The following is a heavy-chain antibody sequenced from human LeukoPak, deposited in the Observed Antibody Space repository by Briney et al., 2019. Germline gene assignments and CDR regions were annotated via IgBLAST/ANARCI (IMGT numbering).Heavy chain of an antibody. CDR3: AKSLLRYFDWLQDFDY. D-gene: IGHD3-9*01. CDR2: IWYDGSNK. CDR1: GFTFSSYG. V-gene: IGHV3-33*06. J-gene: IGHJ4*02. Sequence: GGSLRLSCAASGFTFSSYGIHWVRQAPGKGLEWVAVIWYDGSNKYYADSVKGRFTISRDNSKNTLYLQMNSLRAEDTAVYYCAKSLLRYFDWLQDFDYWGQGTLVTVSS.